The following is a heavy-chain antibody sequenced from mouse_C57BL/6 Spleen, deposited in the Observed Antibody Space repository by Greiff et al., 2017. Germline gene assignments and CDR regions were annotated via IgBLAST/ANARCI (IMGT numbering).Heavy chain of an antibody. CDR3: ARAVVADWYFDV. J-gene: IGHJ1*03. CDR1: GYTFTSYW. V-gene: IGHV1-69*01. CDR2: IDPSDSYT. D-gene: IGHD1-1*01. Sequence: QVQLQQPGAELVMPGASVKLSCKASGYTFTSYWMHWVKQRPGQGLEWIGEIDPSDSYTNYNQKFKGKSTLTVDKSSSTAYMQRSSLTSEDSAVYYCARAVVADWYFDVWGTGTTVTVSS.